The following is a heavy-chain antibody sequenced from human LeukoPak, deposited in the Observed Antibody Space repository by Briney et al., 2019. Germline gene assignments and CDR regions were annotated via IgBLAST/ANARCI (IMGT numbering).Heavy chain of an antibody. CDR3: AREESQYYYDSSGYSD. D-gene: IGHD3-22*01. V-gene: IGHV1-3*01. Sequence: ASVKVSCKASGYTFTSYGISWVRQAPGQGLEWMGWINAGNGNTKYSQKFQGRVTITRDTSASTAYMELSSLRSEDTAVYYCAREESQYYYDSSGYSDWGQGTLVTVSS. CDR1: GYTFTSYG. CDR2: INAGNGNT. J-gene: IGHJ4*02.